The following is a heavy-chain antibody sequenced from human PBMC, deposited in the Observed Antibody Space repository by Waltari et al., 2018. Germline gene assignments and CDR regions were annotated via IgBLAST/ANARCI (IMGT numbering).Heavy chain of an antibody. CDR1: GGPFSGYY. D-gene: IGHD1-26*01. CDR3: ARAEQGGSAVGPDFQH. V-gene: IGHV4-34*01. J-gene: IGHJ1*01. Sequence: QVHLQQWGAGLWKPAETLSLTCAGYGGPFSGYYWAGLRQPPGKGPEWIGEINRGGNINLNPSLKSRVIMSVDTSKNQVFLKLTSVTAADTAVYYCARAEQGGSAVGPDFQHWGQGTLVTVSS. CDR2: INRGGNI.